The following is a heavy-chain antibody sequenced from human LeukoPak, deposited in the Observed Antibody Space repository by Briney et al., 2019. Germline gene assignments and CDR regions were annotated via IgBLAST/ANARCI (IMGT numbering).Heavy chain of an antibody. CDR1: GFTVSSNY. J-gene: IGHJ6*02. V-gene: IGHV3-53*01. CDR2: IYSGGST. D-gene: IGHD1-26*01. CDR3: ARDRYSGSYFAYYYYGMDV. Sequence: GSLRLSCAASGFTVSSNYMSWVRQAPGKGLEWVSVIYSGGSTYYADSVKGRFTISRDNSKNTLYLQMNSLRAEDTAVYYCARDRYSGSYFAYYYYGMDVWGQGTTVTVSS.